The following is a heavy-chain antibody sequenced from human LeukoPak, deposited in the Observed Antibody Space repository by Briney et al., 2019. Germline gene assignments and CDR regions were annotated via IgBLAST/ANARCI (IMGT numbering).Heavy chain of an antibody. D-gene: IGHD3-10*02. V-gene: IGHV3-48*03. CDR1: GFTFSSYE. Sequence: PGGSLRLSCAASGFTFSSYEMNWVRQAPGEGLEWVSYISSSGSTIYYADSVKGRFTISRDNAKNSLYLQVNSLRAEDTGVYYCAELGITMIGGVWGKGTTVTISS. CDR2: ISSSGSTI. J-gene: IGHJ6*04. CDR3: AELGITMIGGV.